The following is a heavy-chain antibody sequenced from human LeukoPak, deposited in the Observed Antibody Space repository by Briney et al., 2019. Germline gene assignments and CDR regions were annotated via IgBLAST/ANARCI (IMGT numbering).Heavy chain of an antibody. V-gene: IGHV1-46*01. D-gene: IGHD4-23*01. Sequence: GASVTVSCKASGYSFTNYYIHWVRQAPGQGLEWMGIVNPSGGSTTYEQEFQGRVTMNRDTSTSTVYMDLSSLRSDDTAVYFCARGGRMTTVVTYYFDYWGQETLVTVSS. J-gene: IGHJ4*02. CDR3: ARGGRMTTVVTYYFDY. CDR2: VNPSGGST. CDR1: GYSFTNYY.